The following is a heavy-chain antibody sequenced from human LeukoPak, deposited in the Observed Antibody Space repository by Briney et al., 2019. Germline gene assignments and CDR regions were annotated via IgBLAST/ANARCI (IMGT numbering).Heavy chain of an antibody. Sequence: GGSLRLSCTTSGYTFGDYGMTWFRQAPGKGLEWVGFIRSKAFGRTTEYAASVKGRFTISRDDSKSIAYLQMNSLKTEYTAVYYCTSVGLPWGQGTLVTVSS. CDR2: IRSKAFGRTT. J-gene: IGHJ5*02. V-gene: IGHV3-49*03. D-gene: IGHD1-26*01. CDR3: TSVGLP. CDR1: GYTFGDYG.